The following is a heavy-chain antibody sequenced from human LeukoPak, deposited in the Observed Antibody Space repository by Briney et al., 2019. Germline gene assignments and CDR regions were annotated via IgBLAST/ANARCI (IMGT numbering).Heavy chain of an antibody. D-gene: IGHD3-22*01. V-gene: IGHV1-2*02. Sequence: ASVKVSCKASGYTFTDYYMHWVRQAPGQGLEWMGWINPTSGATNYAQKFQGRVTMTRDTSIDTAYMGLSRLTSDDTAVYYCARVRVATSGYWEDFWGQGTLVTVSS. CDR1: GYTFTDYY. J-gene: IGHJ4*02. CDR3: ARVRVATSGYWEDF. CDR2: INPTSGAT.